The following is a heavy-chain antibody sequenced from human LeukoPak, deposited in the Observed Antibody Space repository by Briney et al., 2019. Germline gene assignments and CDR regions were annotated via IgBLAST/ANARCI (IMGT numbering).Heavy chain of an antibody. V-gene: IGHV1-2*02. Sequence: ASVKVSCKASGYTFTGYYVHWVRQAPRQGLEWMGWINANSGGTNFAQNFQGSVTMTRDTSISTAYMELYRLTSDDTAVYYCARGEETVNTPYFVYWGQGSLVTVSS. CDR3: ARGEETVNTPYFVY. J-gene: IGHJ4*02. D-gene: IGHD4-11*01. CDR2: INANSGGT. CDR1: GYTFTGYY.